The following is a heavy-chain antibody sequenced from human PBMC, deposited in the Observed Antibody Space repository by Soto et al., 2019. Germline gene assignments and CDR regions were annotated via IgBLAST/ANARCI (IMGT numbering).Heavy chain of an antibody. J-gene: IGHJ6*02. V-gene: IGHV4-31*03. Sequence: PSETLSLTCTVSGGSISSGGYYWSWIRQHPGKGLEWIGYIYYSGSTYYNPSLKSRVTISVDTSKNQFSLKLSSVTAADTAVYYCARAQITMVRGGGNMDVWGQGTTVTVSS. CDR1: GGSISSGGYY. CDR2: IYYSGST. CDR3: ARAQITMVRGGGNMDV. D-gene: IGHD3-10*01.